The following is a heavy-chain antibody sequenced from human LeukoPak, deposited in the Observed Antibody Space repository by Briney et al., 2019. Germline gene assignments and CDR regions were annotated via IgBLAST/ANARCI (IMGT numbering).Heavy chain of an antibody. CDR3: ARRLGSTSSGYDY. Sequence: SETLSLTCTVSGGSISYYYWSWIRQPPGKGLEWIGYIYYNGNTDYNPSLKSRATISVDTSKNQFSLKLSSLTAADTAVYYCARRLGSTSSGYDYWGQGTLVTVSS. J-gene: IGHJ4*02. V-gene: IGHV4-59*08. D-gene: IGHD6-6*01. CDR1: GGSISYYY. CDR2: IYYNGNT.